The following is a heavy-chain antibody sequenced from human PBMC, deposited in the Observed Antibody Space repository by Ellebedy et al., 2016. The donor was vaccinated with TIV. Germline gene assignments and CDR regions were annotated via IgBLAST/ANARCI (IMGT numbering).Heavy chain of an antibody. Sequence: AASVKVSCKASGYTFTSYYMHWVRQAPGQGLEWMAWINPNSGDTSSAQKFQGRVTLTRDTSSSAAYMELRRLGSDDTAVYYCARESIAASGTFDYWGQGTLVTVSP. J-gene: IGHJ4*02. CDR1: GYTFTSYY. D-gene: IGHD6-13*01. CDR2: INPNSGDT. V-gene: IGHV1-2*02. CDR3: ARESIAASGTFDY.